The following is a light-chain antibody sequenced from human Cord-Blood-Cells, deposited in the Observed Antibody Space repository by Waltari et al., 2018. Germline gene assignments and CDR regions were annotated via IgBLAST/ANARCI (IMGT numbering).Light chain of an antibody. J-gene: IGKJ2*01. CDR3: QQYYSTPYT. Sequence: DIVMTQSPDSLAVSLGERATLNCKSSQSVLYSSNNKNYVAWYQQKPGQPPKRLIYWASTRESGVPDRFRGSGSGTDFTLTISSLQAEDVAVYYCQQYYSTPYTFGQGTKLEIK. V-gene: IGKV4-1*01. CDR2: WAS. CDR1: QSVLYSSNNKNY.